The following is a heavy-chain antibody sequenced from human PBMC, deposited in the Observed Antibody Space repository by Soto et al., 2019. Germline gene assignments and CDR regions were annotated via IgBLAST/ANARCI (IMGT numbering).Heavy chain of an antibody. CDR2: IYSGGST. Sequence: GGSLRLSCAASGFTVSSNYMSWVRQAPGKGLEWVSVIYSGGSTYYADSVKGRFTISRDNSKNTLYLQMNSLRAEDTAVYYCARDRHVVAAPYYYYYGMDVWGQGTTVTVSS. J-gene: IGHJ6*02. CDR3: ARDRHVVAAPYYYYYGMDV. D-gene: IGHD2-15*01. CDR1: GFTVSSNY. V-gene: IGHV3-53*01.